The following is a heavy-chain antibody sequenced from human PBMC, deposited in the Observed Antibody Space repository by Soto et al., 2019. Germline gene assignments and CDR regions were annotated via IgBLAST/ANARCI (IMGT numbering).Heavy chain of an antibody. Sequence: QLQLQESGSGLVKPSQTLSLTCAVSGGSISGDYSWSWFRQPPGKGLEWIGYIFQSGGTYYNPSLKSRVTISIDTSKNHFSLRLTSVTAADTAVYYCARRFDYSDSWYFDLWGRGSLVTVSS. J-gene: IGHJ2*01. D-gene: IGHD4-17*01. CDR3: ARRFDYSDSWYFDL. CDR1: GGSISGDYS. CDR2: IFQSGGT. V-gene: IGHV4-30-2*01.